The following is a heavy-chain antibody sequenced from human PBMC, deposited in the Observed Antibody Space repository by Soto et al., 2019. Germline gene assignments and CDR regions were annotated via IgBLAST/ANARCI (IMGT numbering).Heavy chain of an antibody. D-gene: IGHD3-9*01. CDR2: INGFGGST. CDR1: GFTFSSFA. Sequence: GGSLRLSCAGSGFTFSSFAMTWVRQAPGRGLEWVSGINGFGGSTYYGDSVKGRFTISRDNSKNTLYLQMNSLRAEDTAVYYCAKWYYHTGGFGYWGQGTLVTVSS. CDR3: AKWYYHTGGFGY. V-gene: IGHV3-23*01. J-gene: IGHJ4*02.